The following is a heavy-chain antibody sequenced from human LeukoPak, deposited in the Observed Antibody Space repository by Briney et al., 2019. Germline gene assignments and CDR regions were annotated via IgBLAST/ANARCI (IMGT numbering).Heavy chain of an antibody. V-gene: IGHV3-23*01. CDR1: GFTFSSYG. Sequence: PGGTLRLSCAASGFTFSSYGMSWVRQAPGKGLEWVSAISGSGGSTYYADSVKGRFTISRDNSKNTLYLQMNSLRAEDTAVYYCAKYISWSGSASCYSDYWGQGTLVTVSS. CDR3: AKYISWSGSASCYSDY. CDR2: ISGSGGST. D-gene: IGHD2-2*02. J-gene: IGHJ4*02.